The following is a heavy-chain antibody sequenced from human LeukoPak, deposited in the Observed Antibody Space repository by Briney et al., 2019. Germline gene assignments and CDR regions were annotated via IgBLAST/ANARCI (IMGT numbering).Heavy chain of an antibody. D-gene: IGHD3/OR15-3a*01. CDR1: GFTFSSYG. J-gene: IGHJ4*02. Sequence: GGSLRLSCAASGFTFSSYGMSWVRQAPGKGLEWVSGITNGGSTYYGDSVKGRFTISRDNAKNSLYLQMNSLRAEDTAMYYCARDSVIYGYWGQGTLVTVSS. V-gene: IGHV3-23*01. CDR3: ARDSVIYGY. CDR2: ITNGGST.